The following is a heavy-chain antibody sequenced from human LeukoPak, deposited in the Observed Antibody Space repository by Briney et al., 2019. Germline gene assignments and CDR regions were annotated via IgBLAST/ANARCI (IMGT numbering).Heavy chain of an antibody. CDR1: GGSLTSSDYY. CDR2: LSYSGNT. V-gene: IGHV4-39*01. CDR3: ATFNPSYVGEDAFDV. Sequence: SSETLSLACTVSGGSLTSSDYYWGWIRQPPGKGLESIGSLSYSGNTYYSPSLKSRVTISADTSKNQFSLRLTSVTAADTAMYYCATFNPSYVGEDAFDVWGQGTMVTVSS. J-gene: IGHJ3*01. D-gene: IGHD3-10*02.